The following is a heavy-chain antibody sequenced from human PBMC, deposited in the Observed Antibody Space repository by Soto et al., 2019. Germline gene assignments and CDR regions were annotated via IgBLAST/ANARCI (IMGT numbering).Heavy chain of an antibody. CDR2: ISYDGSKK. D-gene: IGHD2-15*01. V-gene: IGHV3-30*18. J-gene: IGHJ6*02. CDR1: GFTFDNYG. Sequence: QVQLVESGGGVVQPGRSLRLSCAASGFTFDNYGLHWVRQAPGKGLEWVAVISYDGSKKFYADSVTGRFTISRDNSKNTLYLQMNTLRVEDTAVYYCAKDIDVVVVVTATRGLDVWGQGTTVTVSS. CDR3: AKDIDVVVVVTATRGLDV.